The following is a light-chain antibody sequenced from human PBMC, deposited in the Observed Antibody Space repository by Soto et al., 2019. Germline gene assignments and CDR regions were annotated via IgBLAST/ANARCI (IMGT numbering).Light chain of an antibody. CDR3: QQYNYRPPA. Sequence: EIVMTQSLATLVVSPGERAALSCRASQSVSGNLAWYQQTPGQAPRLLIYGASTRATGIPARFSGSGFGTEFTLTISSLKSEDFALYYCQQYNYRPPAFGQGTRLEIK. CDR2: GAS. CDR1: QSVSGN. J-gene: IGKJ5*01. V-gene: IGKV3-15*01.